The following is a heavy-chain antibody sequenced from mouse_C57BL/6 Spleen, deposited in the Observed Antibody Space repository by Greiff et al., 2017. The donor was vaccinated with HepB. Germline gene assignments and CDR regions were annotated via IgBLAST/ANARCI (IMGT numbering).Heavy chain of an antibody. J-gene: IGHJ4*01. Sequence: QVHVKQPGAELVKPGASVKMSCKASGYTFTSYWITWVKQRPGQGLEWIGDIYPGSGSTNYNEKFKSKATLTVDTSSSTAYMQLSSLTSEDSAVYYCARWAYYGNYRDYWGQGTSVTVSS. CDR1: GYTFTSYW. CDR2: IYPGSGST. V-gene: IGHV1-55*01. D-gene: IGHD2-10*01. CDR3: ARWAYYGNYRDY.